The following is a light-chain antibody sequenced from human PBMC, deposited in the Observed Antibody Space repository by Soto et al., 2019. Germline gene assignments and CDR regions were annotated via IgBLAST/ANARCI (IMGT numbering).Light chain of an antibody. CDR3: QSHDTSLSGSRV. J-gene: IGLJ1*01. CDR1: SSNIGAGYD. V-gene: IGLV1-40*01. CDR2: GNN. Sequence: QSVLTQRPSVSGAPGQRVTISCTGSSSNIGAGYDVHWYQQLPGTAPKLLIYGNNNRPSGVPDRFSGSKSGTSASLAITGLLPEDEADYYCQSHDTSLSGSRVFGTGTQLTVL.